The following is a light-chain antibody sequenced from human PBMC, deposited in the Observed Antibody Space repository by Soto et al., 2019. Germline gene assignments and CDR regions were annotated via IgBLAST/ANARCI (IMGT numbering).Light chain of an antibody. J-gene: IGLJ2*01. V-gene: IGLV2-14*01. CDR2: EVS. CDR3: SSYTSSSNHVV. CDR1: SSDVGGYNY. Sequence: QSALTQPASVSGSPGQSITISCTGTSSDVGGYNYVSWYQQHPGKAPKLMIYEVSNRPSGVSNRFSGSKSGNTASLTISGLQAEDEADYYCSSYTSSSNHVVFGGGTQVTVL.